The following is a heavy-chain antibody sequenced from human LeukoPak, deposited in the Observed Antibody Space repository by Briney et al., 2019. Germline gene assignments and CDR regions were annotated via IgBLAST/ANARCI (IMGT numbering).Heavy chain of an antibody. V-gene: IGHV1-69*13. CDR2: VIPIFGTA. CDR1: GGTFSSYA. D-gene: IGHD2-2*01. J-gene: IGHJ6*04. CDR3: ARDIVVVPAAMPRHGRGMGV. Sequence: ASVKVSCKASGGTFSSYAISWVRQAPGQGLEWMGGVIPIFGTANYAQKFQGRVTITADESTSTAYMELSSLRSEDTAVYYCARDIVVVPAAMPRHGRGMGVWGKGTTVTVSS.